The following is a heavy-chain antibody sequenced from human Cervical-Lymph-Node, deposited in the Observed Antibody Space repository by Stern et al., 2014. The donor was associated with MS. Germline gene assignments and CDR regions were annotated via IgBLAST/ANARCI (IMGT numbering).Heavy chain of an antibody. J-gene: IGHJ4*02. CDR3: ARASTVVTPTDH. D-gene: IGHD4-23*01. CDR1: GFTFSSYS. CDR2: ISSSSSYI. V-gene: IGHV3-21*01. Sequence: EVQLEESGGGLVKPGGSLRLSCAASGFTFSSYSMNWVRQAPGQGLEGVSSISSSSSYIYYAASVKGRFTISRDNAKNSLYLQMNSLRAEDTAVYYCARASTVVTPTDHWGQGTLVTVSS.